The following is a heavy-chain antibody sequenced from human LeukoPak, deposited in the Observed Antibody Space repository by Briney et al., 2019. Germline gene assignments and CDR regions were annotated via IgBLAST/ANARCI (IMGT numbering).Heavy chain of an antibody. CDR1: GASISSSDRY. CDR2: INHSGST. J-gene: IGHJ4*02. V-gene: IGHV4-39*07. Sequence: SETLSLTCTVSGASISSSDRYWGWIRQPPGKGLEWIGEINHSGSTNYNPSLKSRVTISVDTSKNQFSLKLSSVTAADTAAYYCARGRVDTAMVDYWGQGTLVTVSS. D-gene: IGHD5-18*01. CDR3: ARGRVDTAMVDY.